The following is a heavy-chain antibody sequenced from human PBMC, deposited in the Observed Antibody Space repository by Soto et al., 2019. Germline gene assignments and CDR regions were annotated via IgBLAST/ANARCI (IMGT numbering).Heavy chain of an antibody. CDR3: AKDGRRRQWLVRDYNWFDP. D-gene: IGHD6-19*01. CDR1: GFTFSSYA. V-gene: IGHV3-23*01. J-gene: IGHJ5*02. CDR2: ISGSGGST. Sequence: GGSLRLSCAASGFTFSSYAMSWVRQAPGKGLEWVSAISGSGGSTYYADSVKGRFTISRDNTKNTLYLQMNSLRAEDTAVYYCAKDGRRRQWLVRDYNWFDPWGQGTLVTVSS.